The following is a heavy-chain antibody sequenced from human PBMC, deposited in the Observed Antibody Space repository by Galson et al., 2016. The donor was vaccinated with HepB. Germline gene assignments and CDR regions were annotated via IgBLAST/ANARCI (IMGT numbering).Heavy chain of an antibody. D-gene: IGHD2-15*01. CDR3: ATPDEGSGRIFDY. CDR1: GFTSTTYW. V-gene: IGHV3-7*03. J-gene: IGHJ4*02. Sequence: SLRLSCAASGFTSTTYWMTWVRQAPGKGLEWVANIKQDGSEKYYVDSVKGRFTISRDNAKNSLYLQMNSLRAEDTAVYYCATPDEGSGRIFDYWGQGTLVTVSS. CDR2: IKQDGSEK.